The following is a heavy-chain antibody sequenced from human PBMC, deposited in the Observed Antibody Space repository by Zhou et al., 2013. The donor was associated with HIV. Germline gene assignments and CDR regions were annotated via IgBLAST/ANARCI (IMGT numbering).Heavy chain of an antibody. Sequence: QVQLVQSGAEVKKPGSSVKVSCKASGGTFSSYAISWVRQAPGQGLEWMGGIIPIFGTANYAQKFQGRVTITTDESTSTAYMELSSLRSEDTAVYYCARGKWSTSPQKDLYYMDVWGKGTTVTVSS. CDR1: GGTFSSYA. J-gene: IGHJ6*03. D-gene: IGHD2-2*01. V-gene: IGHV1-69*05. CDR3: ARGKWSTSPQKDLYYMDV. CDR2: IIPIFGTA.